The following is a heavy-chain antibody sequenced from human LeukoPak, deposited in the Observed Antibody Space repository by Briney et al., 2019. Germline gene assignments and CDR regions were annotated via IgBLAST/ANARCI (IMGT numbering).Heavy chain of an antibody. Sequence: PSETLSLTCAVYGGSFSGYYWSWIRQPPGKGLEWIGEINHSGSTNYNPSLKSRVTISVDTSKNQFSLKLSSVTAADTAVYYCASQHSNYVPHRDYYMDVWGKGTTVTVSS. CDR2: INHSGST. D-gene: IGHD4-11*01. J-gene: IGHJ6*03. CDR3: ASQHSNYVPHRDYYMDV. V-gene: IGHV4-34*01. CDR1: GGSFSGYY.